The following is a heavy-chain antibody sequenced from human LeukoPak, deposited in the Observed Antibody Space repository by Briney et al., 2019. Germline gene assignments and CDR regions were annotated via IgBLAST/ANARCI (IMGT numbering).Heavy chain of an antibody. D-gene: IGHD1-26*01. V-gene: IGHV4-61*02. J-gene: IGHJ4*02. Sequence: SQTLSPTCTVSGGSLSSGPYYWSWIRQPAGKGLDWNGRMEISETINYSPSLKRRVTISVDTFKNQFSLRLNSVTAADTAVYYCARGRSGSYYFDYWGQGTLVTVSS. CDR3: ARGRSGSYYFDY. CDR2: MEISETI. CDR1: GGSLSSGPYY.